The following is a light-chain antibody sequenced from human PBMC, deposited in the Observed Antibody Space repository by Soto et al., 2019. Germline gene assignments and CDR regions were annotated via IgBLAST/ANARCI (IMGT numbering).Light chain of an antibody. CDR2: GAS. J-gene: IGKJ3*01. CDR1: QSVSSN. CDR3: QQYNNWPPR. V-gene: IGKV3-15*01. Sequence: EIVMTQAAATLSVSPGERATLSCRASQSVSSNLAWYQQKPGQAPRLLIYGASTRATGIPARFSGSGSGTEFTLTISSLQSEDFAVYYCQQYNNWPPRFGPGTKVDIK.